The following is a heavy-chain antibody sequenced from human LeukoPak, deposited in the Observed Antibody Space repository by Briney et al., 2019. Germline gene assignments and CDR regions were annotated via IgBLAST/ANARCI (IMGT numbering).Heavy chain of an antibody. V-gene: IGHV3-7*01. CDR3: AREKDGYNPYPTYCFDY. D-gene: IGHD5-24*01. CDR2: IRQDGSEK. Sequence: GGSLRLSCAASGFTFSGYWMSWVRQAPGKGLEWVANIRQDGSEKNYVDSVKGRFTISRDNAKNSLSLQMSSLRAEDTAVYYCAREKDGYNPYPTYCFDYWGHGTLVSVSS. J-gene: IGHJ4*01. CDR1: GFTFSGYW.